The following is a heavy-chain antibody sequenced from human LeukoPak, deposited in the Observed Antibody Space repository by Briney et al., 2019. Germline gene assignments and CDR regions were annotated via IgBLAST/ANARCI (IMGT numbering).Heavy chain of an antibody. V-gene: IGHV3-23*01. CDR1: GFTFSSYA. D-gene: IGHD2-21*02. Sequence: PGGSLRLSCAASGFTFSSYAMSWVRQAPGKGLEWVSAISGSGGSTYYADSVKGRFTISRDNSKKTLYLQMNSLRAEDTAVYYCARDLGGGDPYFDSWGQGTLVTVSS. CDR3: ARDLGGGDPYFDS. J-gene: IGHJ4*02. CDR2: ISGSGGST.